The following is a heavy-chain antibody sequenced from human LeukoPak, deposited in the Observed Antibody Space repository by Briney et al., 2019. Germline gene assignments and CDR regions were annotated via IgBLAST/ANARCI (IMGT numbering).Heavy chain of an antibody. V-gene: IGHV4-61*02. D-gene: IGHD2-2*01. CDR2: VYTSGST. CDR1: GGSISSGTYY. CDR3: ARRSSTAWFDP. J-gene: IGHJ5*02. Sequence: PSETLSLTCTVSGGSISSGTYYWSWIRQPAGKGLEWIGRVYTSGSTYYNPSLKSRVTLSLDTSNNQFSLKLSSVTAADTAVYYCARRSSTAWFDPWGQGTLVTVSS.